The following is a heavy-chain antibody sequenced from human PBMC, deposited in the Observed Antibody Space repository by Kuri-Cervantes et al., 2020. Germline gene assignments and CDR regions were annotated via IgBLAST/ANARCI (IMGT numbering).Heavy chain of an antibody. J-gene: IGHJ4*02. CDR2: ISSSSSYI. Sequence: GESLKISCAAPGFTFDDYTMHWVRQAPGKGLEWVSSISSSSSYIYYADSVKGRFTISRDNAKNSLYLQMNSLRAEDTAVYYCARDHSSGYTHDYWGQGTLVTGSS. V-gene: IGHV3-21*01. CDR3: ARDHSSGYTHDY. D-gene: IGHD3-22*01. CDR1: GFTFDDYT.